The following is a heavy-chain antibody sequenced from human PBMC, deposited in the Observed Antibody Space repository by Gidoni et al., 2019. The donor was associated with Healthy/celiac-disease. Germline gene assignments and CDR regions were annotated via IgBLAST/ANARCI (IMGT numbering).Heavy chain of an antibody. CDR3: TRDRKGLAGDY. CDR2: INPNSGGA. CDR1: GYTFTGYY. J-gene: IGHJ4*02. D-gene: IGHD6-6*01. Sequence: QVPLVQSAAEVKKPGASVKVPCKASGYTFTGYYMQWVRRAPGQGLGWMGWINPNSGGAKYAQKFQGWITMTRATSISTAYMELSRLRSDGTAVYYCTRDRKGLAGDYWGQGTLVTVSS. V-gene: IGHV1-2*04.